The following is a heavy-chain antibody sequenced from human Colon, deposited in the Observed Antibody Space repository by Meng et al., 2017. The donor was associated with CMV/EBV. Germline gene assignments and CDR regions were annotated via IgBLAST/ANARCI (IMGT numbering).Heavy chain of an antibody. Sequence: TLSLTCAISGDKVSTNSATWNWIRQSPSRGLEWLARTYLRSKWYTAYAESVRSRINITTDTSKNQLSLQLSSVTPEDTAVYYCVRGSSGWGNWFDSWGQGTLVTVSS. D-gene: IGHD6-19*01. CDR2: TYLRSKWYT. V-gene: IGHV6-1*01. J-gene: IGHJ5*01. CDR3: VRGSSGWGNWFDS. CDR1: GDKVSTNSAT.